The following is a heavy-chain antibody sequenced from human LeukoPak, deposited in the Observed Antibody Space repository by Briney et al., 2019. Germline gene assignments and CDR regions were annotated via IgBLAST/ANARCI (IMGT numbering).Heavy chain of an antibody. CDR1: GYTFTGYY. J-gene: IGHJ4*02. CDR2: INPNSGGT. D-gene: IGHD3-9*01. V-gene: IGHV1-2*06. Sequence: PSVKVSCKASGYTFTGYYMHWVRPAPGQGLEWMGRINPNSGGTNYSQKFQGRVTMTRDTSISTAYMELSRLRSDDTAVYYCARDMAYYDILTGQMDYWGQGTLVTVSS. CDR3: ARDMAYYDILTGQMDY.